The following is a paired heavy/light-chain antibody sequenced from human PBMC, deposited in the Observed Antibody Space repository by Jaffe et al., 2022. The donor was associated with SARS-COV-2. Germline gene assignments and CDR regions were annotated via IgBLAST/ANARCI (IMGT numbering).Heavy chain of an antibody. Sequence: QLQLQESGPGLVKPSETLSLTCTVSGGSISSSSCNWGWIRQPPGKGLEWIGSIYYTGSTYYNPSLKSRVTISVDSSKNQFSLRLSSVTAGDTAAYYCARHEIYNSASGSYYLRWFDPWGQGTLVTVSS. J-gene: IGHJ5*02. CDR2: IYYTGST. CDR3: ARHEIYNSASGSYYLRWFDP. D-gene: IGHD3-10*01. V-gene: IGHV4-39*01. CDR1: GGSISSSSCN.
Light chain of an antibody. V-gene: IGKV4-1*01. CDR3: QQYYSTSIT. Sequence: DIVMTQSPDSLAVSLGERATINCKSSQSVLYSSNNKDYLAWYQQKPGQPPKLLVYWASTRESGVPDRFSGSGSGTDFTLTISSLQAEDVAVYYCQQYYSTSITFGQGTRLEIK. CDR2: WAS. J-gene: IGKJ5*01. CDR1: QSVLYSSNNKDY.